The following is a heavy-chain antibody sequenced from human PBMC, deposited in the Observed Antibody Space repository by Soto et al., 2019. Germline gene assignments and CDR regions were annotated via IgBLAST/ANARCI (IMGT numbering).Heavy chain of an antibody. J-gene: IGHJ5*02. CDR1: GYTFTSYA. Sequence: VSVKVSCKASGYTFTSYAMYWACQAPGQGLEWMGWISADNGNTNYAQKLQGRVTMTTDTSTSTAYMELRSLRSDDTAVYYCARGPELWFGPINWFDPWGQGTLVTVSS. CDR2: ISADNGNT. D-gene: IGHD3-10*01. CDR3: ARGPELWFGPINWFDP. V-gene: IGHV1-18*01.